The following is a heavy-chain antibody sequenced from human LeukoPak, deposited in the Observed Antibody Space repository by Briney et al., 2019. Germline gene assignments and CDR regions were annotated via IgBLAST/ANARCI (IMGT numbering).Heavy chain of an antibody. CDR1: GGSISGYY. D-gene: IGHD4-17*01. CDR2: IYPSGNS. CDR3: AGSPGMTTVTLRGNFLRRPRYYFDY. V-gene: IGHV4-4*09. J-gene: IGHJ4*02. Sequence: SETLSLTCTVSGGSISGYYWNWIRQPPGKGLEWLGYIYPSGNSDYNPSLKSRVSMSVDTSKKQISLRLSSVTAADTAVYYCAGSPGMTTVTLRGNFLRRPRYYFDYWGQGTLVTVSS.